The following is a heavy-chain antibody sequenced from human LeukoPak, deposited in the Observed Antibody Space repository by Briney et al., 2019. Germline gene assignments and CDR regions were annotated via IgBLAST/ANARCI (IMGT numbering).Heavy chain of an antibody. D-gene: IGHD3-22*01. J-gene: IGHJ3*02. CDR1: GGSINITNW. V-gene: IGHV4-4*02. CDR2: IYHSGST. CDR3: ARDYDSSGSDAFDI. Sequence: PSETLSLTCAVSGGSINITNWWSWVRQPPGKGLEWIGEIYHSGSTEYNPSLKSRVTTSVDKSKNQFSLKLTSVTAADTAVYYCARDYDSSGSDAFDIWGQGTMVTVSS.